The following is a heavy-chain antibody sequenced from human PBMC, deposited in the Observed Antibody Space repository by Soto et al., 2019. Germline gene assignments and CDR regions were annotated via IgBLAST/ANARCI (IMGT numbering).Heavy chain of an antibody. V-gene: IGHV3-23*01. CDR2: ISGSGGST. J-gene: IGHJ4*02. Sequence: EVQLLESGGGLVQPGGSLRLSCAASGFTFSSYAMSWVRQAPGKGLEWASAISGSGGSTYYADSVKGRFTISRDNSKNTLYLQMNSLRAEDTAVYYCAKDRFMITFGGVIGEHDYWGQGTLVTVSS. CDR1: GFTFSSYA. D-gene: IGHD3-16*02. CDR3: AKDRFMITFGGVIGEHDY.